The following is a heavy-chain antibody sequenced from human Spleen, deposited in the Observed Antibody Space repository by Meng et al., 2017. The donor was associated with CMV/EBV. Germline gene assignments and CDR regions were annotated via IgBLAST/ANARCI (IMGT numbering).Heavy chain of an antibody. V-gene: IGHV1-18*01. CDR3: ARVGSSSWYSPNWFDP. Sequence: ASVQVSCKASGYTFTSYGISWVRQAPGQGLEWMGWISAYNGNTNYAQKLQGRVTMTTDTSTSTAYMELRSLRSDDTAVYYCARVGSSSWYSPNWFDPWGQGTLVTVSS. D-gene: IGHD6-13*01. CDR2: ISAYNGNT. J-gene: IGHJ5*02. CDR1: GYTFTSYG.